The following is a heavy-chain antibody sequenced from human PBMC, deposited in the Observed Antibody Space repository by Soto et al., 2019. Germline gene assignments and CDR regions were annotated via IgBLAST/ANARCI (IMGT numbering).Heavy chain of an antibody. D-gene: IGHD1-26*01. CDR1: GFTFSSCA. CDR3: GKGRSYYYYYGVDG. Sequence: GGSLRLSCAASGFTFSSCAMGWVRQAPGKGLEWVSDIIDSGGSTYYADAVKGRFTISRDNSKSTLYLQMNSLRAEDTAVYYCGKGRSYYYYYGVDGWGQGTTVTVAS. V-gene: IGHV3-23*01. J-gene: IGHJ6*02. CDR2: IIDSGGST.